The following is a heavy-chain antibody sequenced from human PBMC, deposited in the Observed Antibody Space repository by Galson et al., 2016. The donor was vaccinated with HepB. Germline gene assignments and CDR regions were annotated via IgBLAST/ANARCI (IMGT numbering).Heavy chain of an antibody. J-gene: IGHJ3*01. V-gene: IGHV3-23*01. D-gene: IGHD6-19*01. Sequence: SLRLSCAASGFSFSRYAMSWVRQAPGKGLEWVSAISGGGDYTYFADSAKGRFTISRDNSKNTLYLQMNSLRAEDTAVDYCAKRDSSGWTNDDAFDVWGQGTRVTVSS. CDR2: ISGGGDYT. CDR1: GFSFSRYA. CDR3: AKRDSSGWTNDDAFDV.